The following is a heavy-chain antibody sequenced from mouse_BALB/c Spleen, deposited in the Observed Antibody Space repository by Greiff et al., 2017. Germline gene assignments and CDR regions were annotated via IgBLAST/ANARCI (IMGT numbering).Heavy chain of an antibody. J-gene: IGHJ4*01. CDR1: GYTFTDYA. D-gene: IGHD1-2*01. V-gene: IGHV1S137*01. Sequence: QVQLQQSGAELVRPGASVKISCKGSGYTFTDYAMHWVKQSHAKSLEWIGVISTYYGDASYNQKFKGKATMTVDHSSSTAYMELARLTSEDSAIYNCAKKRTTATYYYAMDYWGQGTSVTVSS. CDR3: AKKRTTATYYYAMDY. CDR2: ISTYYGDA.